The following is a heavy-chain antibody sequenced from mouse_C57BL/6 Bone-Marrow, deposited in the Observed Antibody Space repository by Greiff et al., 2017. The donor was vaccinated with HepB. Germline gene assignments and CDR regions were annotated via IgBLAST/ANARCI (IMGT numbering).Heavy chain of an antibody. CDR3: ARDQRWLLVYWYFDV. Sequence: EVKLMESEGGLVQPGRSMKLSCTASGFTFSDYYMAWVRQVPEKGLEWVANINYDGSSTYYLDSLKSRFIISRDNAKNILYLQMSSLKSEDTATYYCARDQRWLLVYWYFDVWGTGTTVTVSS. CDR2: INYDGSST. CDR1: GFTFSDYY. D-gene: IGHD2-3*01. J-gene: IGHJ1*03. V-gene: IGHV5-16*01.